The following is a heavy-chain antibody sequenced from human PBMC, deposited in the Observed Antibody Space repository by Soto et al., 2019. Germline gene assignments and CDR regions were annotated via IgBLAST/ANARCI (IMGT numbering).Heavy chain of an antibody. CDR3: ATEIDATTLPSLDY. CDR2: INADNGNT. V-gene: IGHV1-3*01. D-gene: IGHD4-17*01. CDR1: GYTFSGSV. Sequence: ASVKVSCKASGYTFSGSVMHWVRQAPGQRLEWMGWINADNGNTKYSQKFQDRVTLTRDTSASTAYMELSSLRSEDTTVYYCATEIDATTLPSLDYWGRGTLVTVSS. J-gene: IGHJ4*02.